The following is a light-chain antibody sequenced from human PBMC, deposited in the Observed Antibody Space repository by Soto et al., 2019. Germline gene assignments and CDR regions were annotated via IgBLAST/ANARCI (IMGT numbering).Light chain of an antibody. J-gene: IGKJ2*01. V-gene: IGKV4-1*01. CDR1: QSVLYSSNNKNY. Sequence: DIVMTQSPDSLAVSLGERATINCKCSQSVLYSSNNKNYLAWYQQKPGQPPKLLIYWASTRESGVPDRFSGSGSGTEFTLTISSLQAEDVAVSYCQQYYSTPPTFGQGTKLEIK. CDR3: QQYYSTPPT. CDR2: WAS.